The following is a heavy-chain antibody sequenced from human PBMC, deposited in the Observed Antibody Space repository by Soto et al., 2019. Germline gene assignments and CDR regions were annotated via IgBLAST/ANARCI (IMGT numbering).Heavy chain of an antibody. V-gene: IGHV3-21*01. CDR2: ISSSSSYI. CDR3: ARDRGVVVVAATRGNWGYYFDY. Sequence: GGSLRLSCAASGFTFSSYSMNWVRQAPGKGLEWVSSISSSSSYIYYADSVKGRFTISRDNAKNSLYLQMNSLRAEDTAVYYCARDRGVVVVAATRGNWGYYFDYWGQGTLVTVSS. CDR1: GFTFSSYS. D-gene: IGHD2-15*01. J-gene: IGHJ4*02.